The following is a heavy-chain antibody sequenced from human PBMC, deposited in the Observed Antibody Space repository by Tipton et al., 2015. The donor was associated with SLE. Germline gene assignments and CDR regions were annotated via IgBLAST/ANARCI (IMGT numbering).Heavy chain of an antibody. CDR1: GFSFSDYY. D-gene: IGHD6-13*01. Sequence: SLRLSCTVSGFSFSDYYMSWIRQAPGKGLEWISYISSTGGTTYYADSVKGRFSISRDNAKNSLFLQINSLRAEDTAVYYCAREGAADYYFDFWGQGTLVTVSS. V-gene: IGHV3-11*04. J-gene: IGHJ4*02. CDR3: AREGAADYYFDF. CDR2: ISSTGGTT.